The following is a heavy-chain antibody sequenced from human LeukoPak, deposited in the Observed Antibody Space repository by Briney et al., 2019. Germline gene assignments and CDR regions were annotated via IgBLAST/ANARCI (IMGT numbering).Heavy chain of an antibody. Sequence: PGTSLRLSCEASGFTFSHFGMHWVRQAPGKGLEWVAVIWSDATNEYYADSVKGRFTISRDNSKNTLYLQMNSLRAEDTAVYYCAKRGYSYGHPPYYYYYMDVWGKGTTVTVSS. CDR1: GFTFSHFG. CDR2: IWSDATNE. J-gene: IGHJ6*03. CDR3: AKRGYSYGHPPYYYYYMDV. V-gene: IGHV3-33*06. D-gene: IGHD5-18*01.